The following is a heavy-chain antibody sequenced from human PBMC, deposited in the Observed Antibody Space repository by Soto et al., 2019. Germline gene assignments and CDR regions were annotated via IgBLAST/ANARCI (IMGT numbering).Heavy chain of an antibody. J-gene: IGHJ5*02. CDR2: ISYDGSHK. D-gene: IGHD3-10*01. CDR1: GLTFSNYG. Sequence: QVQLVESGGGVVQPGRSLRLSCAASGLTFSNYGFHWVRQAPGKGLEWVAVISYDGSHKYYTDSVKGRFTISRDNSKTTASLQMKNLGPDDTAVYYCEKDSGEPNDTPLYNWFDPWGRGHLVTVSS. V-gene: IGHV3-30*18. CDR3: EKDSGEPNDTPLYNWFDP.